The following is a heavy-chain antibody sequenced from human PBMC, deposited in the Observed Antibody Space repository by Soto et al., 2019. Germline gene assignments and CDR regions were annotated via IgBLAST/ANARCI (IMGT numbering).Heavy chain of an antibody. CDR2: ISYDGSNK. CDR3: ARDGDCSGGSCYSRGGYFDY. D-gene: IGHD2-15*01. J-gene: IGHJ4*02. V-gene: IGHV3-30-3*01. CDR1: GFTFSSYA. Sequence: QVQLVESGGGVVQPGRSLRLSCAASGFTFSSYAMHWVRQAPGKGLEWVAVISYDGSNKYYADSVKGRFTISRDNSKNTLYLQMNSLRAADTAVYYCARDGDCSGGSCYSRGGYFDYWGQGTLVTVSS.